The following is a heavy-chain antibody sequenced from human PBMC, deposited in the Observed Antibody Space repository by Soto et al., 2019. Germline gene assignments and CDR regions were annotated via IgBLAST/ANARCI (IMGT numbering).Heavy chain of an antibody. CDR3: ARLTRGGYRFDH. CDR2: IFHSGST. CDR1: GGSFGGYY. V-gene: IGHV4-34*12. J-gene: IGHJ5*01. D-gene: IGHD3-16*02. Sequence: SETLSLTCGVSGGSFGGYYWAWIRQPPGKGLEWIGEIFHSGSTNYNPSLESRLTISIDTSKIQFSLKLTSVTAADTAMYYCARLTRGGYRFDHWGQGTLVTVS.